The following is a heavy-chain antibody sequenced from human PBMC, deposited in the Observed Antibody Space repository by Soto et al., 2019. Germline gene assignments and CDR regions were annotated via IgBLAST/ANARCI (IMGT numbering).Heavy chain of an antibody. V-gene: IGHV1-69*01. J-gene: IGHJ6*02. CDR3: ARVTLGVGATTYTKYYPGMHV. Sequence: QVQLVQSGAEVKKPGSSVKVSCKASGGTFSNYGITWVRQAPRQGLEWMGGFIPLFGTANYAQKLQGRVTITADESTNTAYMELSSLRSEDTAVYYCARVTLGVGATTYTKYYPGMHVWGQGTTVTVSS. CDR2: FIPLFGTA. CDR1: GGTFSNYG. D-gene: IGHD1-26*01.